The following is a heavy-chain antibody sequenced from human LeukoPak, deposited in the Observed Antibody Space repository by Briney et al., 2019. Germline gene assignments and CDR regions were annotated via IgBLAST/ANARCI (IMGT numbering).Heavy chain of an antibody. J-gene: IGHJ4*02. CDR3: ARSSGHKRVEPNFDY. CDR1: GGSISSSSYY. V-gene: IGHV4-39*01. CDR2: IYYSGST. Sequence: PSETLSLTCTVSGGSISSSSYYWGWIRQPPGKGLEWIGSIYYSGSTYYNPSLKSRVTISVDTSKNQFSLRLSSVTAADTAVYYCARSSGHKRVEPNFDYWGQGTLVTVSS. D-gene: IGHD6-19*01.